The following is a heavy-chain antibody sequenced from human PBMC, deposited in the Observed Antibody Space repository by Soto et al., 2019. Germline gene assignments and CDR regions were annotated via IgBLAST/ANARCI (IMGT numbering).Heavy chain of an antibody. J-gene: IGHJ6*03. CDR2: INAGNGNT. D-gene: IGHD3-9*01. V-gene: IGHV1-3*01. Sequence: ASVKVSCKAFGYTFTSYAMHWVRQAPGQRLEWMGWINAGNGNTKYSQKFQGRVTITRDTSASTAYMELSSLRSEDTAVYYCARDGGAYYDILTVYYYYYYMDVWGKGTTVTVSS. CDR3: ARDGGAYYDILTVYYYYYYMDV. CDR1: GYTFTSYA.